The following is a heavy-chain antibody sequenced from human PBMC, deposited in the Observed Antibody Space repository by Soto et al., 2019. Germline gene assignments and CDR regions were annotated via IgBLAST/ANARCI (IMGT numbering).Heavy chain of an antibody. V-gene: IGHV1-69*13. J-gene: IGHJ6*02. CDR2: IIPIFGTA. Sequence: SVKVSCKASGGTFSSYAISWVRQAPGQGLEWMGGIIPIFGTANYAQKFQGRVTITADESTSTAYMELSSLRSEDTAVYYCARPYGSGSYYYYYGMDVWGQGTTVTVSS. D-gene: IGHD3-10*01. CDR1: GGTFSSYA. CDR3: ARPYGSGSYYYYYGMDV.